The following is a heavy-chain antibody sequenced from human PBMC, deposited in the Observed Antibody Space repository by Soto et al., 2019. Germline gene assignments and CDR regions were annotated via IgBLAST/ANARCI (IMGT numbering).Heavy chain of an antibody. V-gene: IGHV4-59*08. D-gene: IGHD2-2*01. CDR2: IYYIGTT. J-gene: IGHJ5*02. CDR3: ARVPDR. Sequence: PSETLSLTCTVSGDPISGYYWTWIRQPPGKGLELIGFIYYIGTTNYNPSLKSRVTISVDTSKNQFSLKLSSVTAADTAVYYCARVPDRWGQGTLVTVSS. CDR1: GDPISGYY.